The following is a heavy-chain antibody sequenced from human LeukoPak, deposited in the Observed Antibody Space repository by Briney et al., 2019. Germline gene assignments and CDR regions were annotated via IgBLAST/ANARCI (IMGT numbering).Heavy chain of an antibody. J-gene: IGHJ3*02. CDR3: ARDQNDRDALDI. D-gene: IGHD1-1*01. CDR2: IWYDGRNK. Sequence: WGSLTLSCAASGFTFSSYGMHWVRQAPGQGQGWVAVIWYDGRNKYYADSVKGRFTISRDNSKNTLYLQMNSLRAEDTAVYYCARDQNDRDALDIWGQGTMVTVSS. CDR1: GFTFSSYG. V-gene: IGHV3-33*01.